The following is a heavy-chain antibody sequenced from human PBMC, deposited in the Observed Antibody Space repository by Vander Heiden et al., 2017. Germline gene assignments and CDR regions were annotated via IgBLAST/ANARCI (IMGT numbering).Heavy chain of an antibody. J-gene: IGHJ4*02. CDR3: ARKGWQQPPDY. Sequence: EVQPVEPGGGLVKPGGSLRLSCAASGFPFSSYRMNWVRRGPGKGLELVSSISSSSSYIYYAGSVKGRFTISRDNAKNSLYLQMNSLRAEDTAVYYCARKGWQQPPDYWGQGTLVTVSS. CDR1: GFPFSSYR. D-gene: IGHD6-13*01. CDR2: ISSSSSYI. V-gene: IGHV3-21*01.